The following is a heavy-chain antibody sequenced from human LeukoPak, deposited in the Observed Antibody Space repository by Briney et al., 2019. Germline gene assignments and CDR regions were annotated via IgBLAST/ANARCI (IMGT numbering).Heavy chain of an antibody. V-gene: IGHV1-3*01. J-gene: IGHJ4*02. CDR2: INAGNGNT. CDR1: GYTXXSYA. Sequence: VKVSCKASGYTXXSYAMHWVXXAPGQRLXWMGWINAGNGNTKYSQKFQGRVTITRDTSASTAYMELSSLRSEDTAVYYCARDDRGYHFDYWGQGTLVTVSS. CDR3: ARDDRGYHFDY. D-gene: IGHD5-12*01.